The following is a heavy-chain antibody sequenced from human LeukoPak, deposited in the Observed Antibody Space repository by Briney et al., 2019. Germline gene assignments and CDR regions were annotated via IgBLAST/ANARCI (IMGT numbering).Heavy chain of an antibody. CDR2: INHSGST. J-gene: IGHJ4*02. D-gene: IGHD6-13*01. CDR1: GGSFSGYY. Sequence: SETLSLTCAVYGGSFSGYYWSWIRQPPGKGLEWIGEINHSGSTNYNPSLKSRVTISVDTSKNQFSLKLSSVTAADTAVYYCARGPYSSSWYRFDYWGQGTLVTASS. V-gene: IGHV4-34*01. CDR3: ARGPYSSSWYRFDY.